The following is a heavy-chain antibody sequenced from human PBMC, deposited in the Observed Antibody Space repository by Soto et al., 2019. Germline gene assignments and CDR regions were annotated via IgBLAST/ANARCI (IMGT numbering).Heavy chain of an antibody. CDR2: SSYDSYYT. V-gene: IGHV3-11*06. CDR1: GFTFSDHY. Sequence: GGSLRLSCVASGFTFSDHYMTWIRQAPGKGLEWIAYSSYDSYYTQYADSVKGRFSISRDNAANSFYLHMNSLRAEDTAIYFCARYTRTDYFDYWGQGTLVTVSS. J-gene: IGHJ4*02. CDR3: ARYTRTDYFDY.